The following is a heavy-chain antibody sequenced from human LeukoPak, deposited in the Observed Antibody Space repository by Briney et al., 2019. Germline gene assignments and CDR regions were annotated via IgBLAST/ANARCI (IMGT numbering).Heavy chain of an antibody. J-gene: IGHJ5*02. CDR2: TIPMFHTT. D-gene: IGHD1-1*01. V-gene: IGHV1-69*05. Sequence: ASVKVSCKASGSTFSSYGFSWVRQGPGQGLEWMGGTIPMFHTTVYAQKFQGRVTISTDESTSTAYMEVSSLRSEDTAVYYCARGGVTTLDWFDPWGQGTLVTVSS. CDR3: ARGGVTTLDWFDP. CDR1: GSTFSSYG.